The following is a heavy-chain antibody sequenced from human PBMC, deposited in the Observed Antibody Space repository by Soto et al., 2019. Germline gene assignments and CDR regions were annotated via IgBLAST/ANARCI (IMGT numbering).Heavy chain of an antibody. J-gene: IGHJ3*02. D-gene: IGHD3-10*01. V-gene: IGHV1-69*04. Sequence: ASVKVSCKASGGTFSSYTISWVRQAPGQGLEWMGRIIPILGIANYAQKFQGRVTITADKSTSTAYMELSSLRSEDTAVYYCAREVANSGSGSYSAFDIWGQGTMVTVSS. CDR3: AREVANSGSGSYSAFDI. CDR1: GGTFSSYT. CDR2: IIPILGIA.